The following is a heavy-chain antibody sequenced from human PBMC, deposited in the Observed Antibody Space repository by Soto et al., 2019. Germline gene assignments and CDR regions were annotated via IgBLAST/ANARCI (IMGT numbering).Heavy chain of an antibody. V-gene: IGHV1-69*06. Sequence: QVQLVQSGAEVKSPGSSVKVSCKASAGTLRTHAFSWVRQAPGQGLEWMGGIIPMYGTSNYAPKFQGRVTITADKSTSTAHMELSSLRSKDTAVYYCARGHGGISDSCKSHYDAMDVWGQGTTVTVSS. J-gene: IGHJ6*02. D-gene: IGHD1-20*01. CDR2: IIPMYGTS. CDR3: ARGHGGISDSCKSHYDAMDV. CDR1: AGTLRTHA.